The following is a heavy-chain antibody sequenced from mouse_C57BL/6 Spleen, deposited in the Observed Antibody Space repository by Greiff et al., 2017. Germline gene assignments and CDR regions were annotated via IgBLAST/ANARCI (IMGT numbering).Heavy chain of an antibody. J-gene: IGHJ2*01. V-gene: IGHV1-69*01. Sequence: VQLQQSGAELVMPGASVKLSCKASGYTFTSYWMHWVKQRPGQGLEWIGEIDPSDSYTNYNQKFKGKSTLTVDKSSSTAYMQLSSLTSEDSAVYYCARGANYYGSSYEDYWGQGTTLTVSS. CDR3: ARGANYYGSSYEDY. CDR2: IDPSDSYT. D-gene: IGHD1-1*01. CDR1: GYTFTSYW.